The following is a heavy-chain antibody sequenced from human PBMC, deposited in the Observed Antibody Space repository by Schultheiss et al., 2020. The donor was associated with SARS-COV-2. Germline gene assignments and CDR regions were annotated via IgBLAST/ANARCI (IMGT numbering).Heavy chain of an antibody. CDR3: AKVVIAAADAIGVVDP. V-gene: IGHV3-NL1*01. CDR1: GFTFSSYS. J-gene: IGHJ5*02. Sequence: GESLKISCAASGFTFSSYSMNWVRQAPGKGLEWVSVIYSGGSTYYADSVKGRFTISRDNSKNTLYLQMNSLRAEDTAVYYCAKVVIAAADAIGVVDPWGQGTLVTVSS. CDR2: IYSGGST. D-gene: IGHD6-13*01.